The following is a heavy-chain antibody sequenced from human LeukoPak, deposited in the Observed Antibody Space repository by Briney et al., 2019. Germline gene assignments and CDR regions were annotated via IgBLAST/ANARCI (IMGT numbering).Heavy chain of an antibody. Sequence: SETLSLTCTVSGGSISSYYWSWTRQPPGKGLEGIGDIYYSGSTNYNPSLKSRVTISVDTSKNQFSLKLSSVTAADTAVYYCASIPGYWGQGTLVTVSS. CDR1: GGSISSYY. CDR3: ASIPGY. J-gene: IGHJ4*02. CDR2: IYYSGST. V-gene: IGHV4-59*01. D-gene: IGHD2-2*02.